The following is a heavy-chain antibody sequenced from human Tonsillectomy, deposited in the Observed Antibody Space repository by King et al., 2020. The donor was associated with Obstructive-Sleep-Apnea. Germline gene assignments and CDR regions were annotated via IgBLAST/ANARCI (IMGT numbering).Heavy chain of an antibody. CDR1: GFTFSSYG. Sequence: VQLVESGGGVVQPGRSLRLSCAASGFTFSSYGMHWVRQAPGKGLEWVAVISYDGSNKYYADSVKGRFTISRDNSKNTLYLQINSLRAEDTAVYYCAKDQHLEPFDYWGQGTLVTVSS. CDR3: AKDQHLEPFDY. CDR2: ISYDGSNK. V-gene: IGHV3-30*18. J-gene: IGHJ4*02. D-gene: IGHD5-24*01.